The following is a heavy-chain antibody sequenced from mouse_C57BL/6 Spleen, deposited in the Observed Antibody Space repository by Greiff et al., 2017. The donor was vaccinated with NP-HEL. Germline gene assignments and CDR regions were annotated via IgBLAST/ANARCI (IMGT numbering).Heavy chain of an antibody. CDR2: FYPGSGST. J-gene: IGHJ1*03. CDR1: GYTFTDYT. Sequence: VKVEESGAELVKPGASVKLSCKASGYTFTDYTIHWVKQRPGQGLEWIGWFYPGSGSTKYNEKFKDKATLTADKSSSTVYMELSSLTSEDSAVYFCARHGYDYDWYFDVWGKGTTVTVSS. V-gene: IGHV1-62-2*01. D-gene: IGHD2-4*01. CDR3: ARHGYDYDWYFDV.